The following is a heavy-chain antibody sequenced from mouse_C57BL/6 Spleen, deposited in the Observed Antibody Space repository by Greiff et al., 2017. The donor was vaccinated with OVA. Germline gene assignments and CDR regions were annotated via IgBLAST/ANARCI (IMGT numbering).Heavy chain of an antibody. CDR1: GFTFTDYY. CDR3: ARDIHWDGGFAY. Sequence: EVKVVESGGGLVQPGGPLSLSCAASGFTFTDYYMSWVRQPPGKALEWLGFIRNKANGYTTEYSATVKGRFTISRDNSQSILYLQMNALRAEDSATYYCARDIHWDGGFAYWGQGTLVTVS. J-gene: IGHJ3*01. CDR2: IRNKANGYTT. D-gene: IGHD4-1*01. V-gene: IGHV7-3*01.